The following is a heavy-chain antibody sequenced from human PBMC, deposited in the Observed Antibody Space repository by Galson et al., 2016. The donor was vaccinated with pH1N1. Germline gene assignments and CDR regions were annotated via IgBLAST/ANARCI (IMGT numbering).Heavy chain of an antibody. CDR3: ARYSGIAIAGQIEF. CDR1: GFTFEDFA. D-gene: IGHD6-19*01. CDR2: INWNGGRT. Sequence: SLRLSCAASGFTFEDFAYTWVRQIPGKGLEWVSGINWNGGRTDYSDSVRGRFVVSRDNAKTSLYLQMTSLRAEDTAFYNCARYSGIAIAGQIEFWGQGTLVTVSS. J-gene: IGHJ4*02. V-gene: IGHV3-20*01.